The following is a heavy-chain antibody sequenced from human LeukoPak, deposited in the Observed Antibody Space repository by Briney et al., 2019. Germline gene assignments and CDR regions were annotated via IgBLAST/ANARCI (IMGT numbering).Heavy chain of an antibody. CDR3: ARDRGYSGYDSPDY. Sequence: PGRSLRLSCAASGFTFSSYAMHWVRQAPGKGLKWVAVISYDGSNKYYADSVKGRFTISRDNSKNTLYLQMNSLRAEDTAVYYCARDRGYSGYDSPDYWGQGTLVTVSS. CDR1: GFTFSSYA. V-gene: IGHV3-30*01. CDR2: ISYDGSNK. J-gene: IGHJ4*02. D-gene: IGHD5-12*01.